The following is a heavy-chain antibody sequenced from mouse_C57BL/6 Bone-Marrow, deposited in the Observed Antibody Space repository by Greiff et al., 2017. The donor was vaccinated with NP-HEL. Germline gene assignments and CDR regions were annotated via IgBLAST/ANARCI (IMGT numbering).Heavy chain of an antibody. V-gene: IGHV14-4*01. D-gene: IGHD2-5*01. J-gene: IGHJ2*01. CDR2: IDPENGDT. CDR1: GFNIKDDY. CDR3: TTYSNYY. Sequence: VQLQQSGAELVRPGASVKLSCTASGFNIKDDYMHWVKQRPEQGLEWIGWIDPENGDTEYASKFQGKATIPADTSSNTAYLQLSSLTSEDTAVYYCTTYSNYYWGQGTTLTVSS.